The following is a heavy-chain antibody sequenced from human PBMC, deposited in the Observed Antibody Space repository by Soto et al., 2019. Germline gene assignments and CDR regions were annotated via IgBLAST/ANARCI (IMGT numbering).Heavy chain of an antibody. CDR2: IGESGTPT. J-gene: IGHJ6*02. CDR1: GFTFSSYA. V-gene: IGHV3-23*01. D-gene: IGHD2-2*01. CDR3: ARYIPGVRYYGMDV. Sequence: VQLLESGGGLVQPGGSLRLSCAASGFTFSSYAMKWVPQAPGKGLEWVSLIGESGTPTYYADSVKGRFTISRDNSGNTLFLEMYSLRAEDTAVYYCARYIPGVRYYGMDVWGQGTTVTVSS.